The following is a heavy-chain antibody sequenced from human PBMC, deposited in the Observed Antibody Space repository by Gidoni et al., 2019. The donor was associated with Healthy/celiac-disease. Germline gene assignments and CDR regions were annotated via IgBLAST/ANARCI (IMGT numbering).Heavy chain of an antibody. D-gene: IGHD3-10*01. CDR2: IYYSGST. J-gene: IGHJ4*02. Sequence: QVQLQESGPGLVKPSPTLSLTCTVSGGSISSGGYYWSWIRQHPGKGLEWIGYIYYSGSTYYNPSLKSRVTISVDTSKNQFSLKLSSVTAADTAVYYCARFSNGFGEHFDYWGQGTLVTVSS. CDR3: ARFSNGFGEHFDY. CDR1: GGSISSGGYY. V-gene: IGHV4-31*03.